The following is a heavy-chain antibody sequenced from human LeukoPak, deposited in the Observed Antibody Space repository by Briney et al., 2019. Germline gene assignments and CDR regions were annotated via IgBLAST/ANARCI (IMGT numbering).Heavy chain of an antibody. CDR3: AREGYSYGYASINYYYYMDV. Sequence: PSETLSLTCTVSGGSISSYYWSWIRQPPGKGLEWIGYIYYSGSTNYNPSLKGRVTISVDTSKNQFSLKLSSVTAADTAVYYCAREGYSYGYASINYYYYMDVWGKGTTVTVSS. CDR2: IYYSGST. D-gene: IGHD5-18*01. V-gene: IGHV4-59*01. CDR1: GGSISSYY. J-gene: IGHJ6*03.